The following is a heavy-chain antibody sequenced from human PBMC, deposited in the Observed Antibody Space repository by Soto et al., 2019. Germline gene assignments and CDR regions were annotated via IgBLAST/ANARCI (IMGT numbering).Heavy chain of an antibody. CDR2: IHYSGNP. Sequence: SETLSLTCTVSSGSISGYYWGWIRQPPGEGLEWIGYIHYSGNPHYNPSLKSRGAISVDTFRSQFSLRLSSVTAADLAFFYFARGYLGNDWYYYFDNWGQGALVTVSS. CDR3: ARGYLGNDWYYYFDN. CDR1: SGSISGYY. V-gene: IGHV4-59*01. D-gene: IGHD2-21*01. J-gene: IGHJ4*02.